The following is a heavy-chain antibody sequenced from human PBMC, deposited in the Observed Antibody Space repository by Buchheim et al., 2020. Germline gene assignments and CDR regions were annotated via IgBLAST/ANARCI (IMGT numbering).Heavy chain of an antibody. CDR3: ARDTEWEVQDYYFYGMDV. CDR1: GFTFSSYA. J-gene: IGHJ6*02. D-gene: IGHD1-26*01. Sequence: QVQLVESGGGVVQPGRSLRLSCAASGFTFSSYAMHWVRQAPGKGLEWVAVISYDGSNKYYADSVKGRFTISRDNSKNTLYLQMNSLRAEDTAVYYCARDTEWEVQDYYFYGMDVWGQGTT. V-gene: IGHV3-30-3*01. CDR2: ISYDGSNK.